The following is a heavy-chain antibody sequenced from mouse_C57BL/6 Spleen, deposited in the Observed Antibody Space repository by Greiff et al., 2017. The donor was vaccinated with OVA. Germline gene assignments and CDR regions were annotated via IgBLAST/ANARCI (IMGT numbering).Heavy chain of an antibody. CDR1: GFSLTSYG. CDR3: ARNYDGYLYFDY. CDR2: IWSGGST. J-gene: IGHJ2*01. V-gene: IGHV2-2*01. Sequence: VQLQQSGPGLVQPSQSLSITCTVSGFSLTSYGVHWVRQSPGKGLEWLGVIWSGGSTDYNAAFISRLSISKDNSKSQVFFKMNSLQADDTAIYYCARNYDGYLYFDYWGQGTTLTVSS. D-gene: IGHD2-3*01.